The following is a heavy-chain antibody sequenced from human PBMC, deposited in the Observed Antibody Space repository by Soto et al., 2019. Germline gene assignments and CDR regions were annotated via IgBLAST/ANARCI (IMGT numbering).Heavy chain of an antibody. CDR3: VRNYCSSTSCYFDY. J-gene: IGHJ4*02. D-gene: IGHD2-2*01. V-gene: IGHV3-33*01. CDR2: IWYDGSNK. CDR1: GFTFSSYG. Sequence: GGSLRLSCAASGFTFSSYGMHWVRQAPGKGLEWVAVIWYDGSNKYYADSVKGRFTISRDNSKNTLYLQMNSLRAEDTAVYYCVRNYCSSTSCYFDYWGQGTLVTVSS.